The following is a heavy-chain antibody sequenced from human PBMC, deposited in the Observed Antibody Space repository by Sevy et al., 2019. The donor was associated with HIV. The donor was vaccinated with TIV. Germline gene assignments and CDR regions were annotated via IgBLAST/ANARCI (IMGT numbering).Heavy chain of an antibody. CDR2: ITNSGSDT. Sequence: GGSLRLSCAASGFTFDRYAMTWVRQAPGKGLEWVSAITNSGSDTYPADSVKGRFTISRDNSKNTLYLQMNSLTDEDTAVYYCAKGSAPSRPYYFEYWGQRTLVTVSS. CDR1: GFTFDRYA. V-gene: IGHV3-23*01. D-gene: IGHD6-6*01. J-gene: IGHJ4*02. CDR3: AKGSAPSRPYYFEY.